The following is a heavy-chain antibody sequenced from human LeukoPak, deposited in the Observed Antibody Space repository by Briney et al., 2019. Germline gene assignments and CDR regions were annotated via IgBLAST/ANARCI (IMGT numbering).Heavy chain of an antibody. CDR1: GYTLTELS. D-gene: IGHD3-9*01. J-gene: IGHJ3*02. Sequence: ASVKVSCKVSGYTLTELSMHWVRQAPGKGLEWMGGFDPEDGETIYAQKFQGRVTMTTDTSTSTAYMELRSLRSDDTAVYYCARKQRDILTGYPNAFDIWGQGTMVTVSS. CDR3: ARKQRDILTGYPNAFDI. CDR2: FDPEDGET. V-gene: IGHV1-24*01.